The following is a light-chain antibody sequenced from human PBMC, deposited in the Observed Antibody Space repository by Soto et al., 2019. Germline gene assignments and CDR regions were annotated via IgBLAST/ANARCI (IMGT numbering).Light chain of an antibody. V-gene: IGLV2-14*03. Sequence: QSALAQPASVSGSPGQSIAISCTGTSSDVGGYNYVTWYQQHPGKAPKLMIYDVSNRPSGVSARFSCSKSGNTASLTISGPQAEDEGDYYCNSYTSSSAYVFGNGTKVTGL. J-gene: IGLJ1*01. CDR2: DVS. CDR3: NSYTSSSAYV. CDR1: SSDVGGYNY.